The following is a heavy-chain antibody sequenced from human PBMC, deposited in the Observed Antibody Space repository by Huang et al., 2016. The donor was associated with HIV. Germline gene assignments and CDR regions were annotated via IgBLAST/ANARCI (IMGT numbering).Heavy chain of an antibody. V-gene: IGHV1-18*01. CDR2: ISGYNGNT. CDR3: ARGGGIQLWLLGYYYMDV. Sequence: QVQLVQSGAEVKKPGASVKVSCKASGYTFNSVGISWVRQAPGQGVEWGGWISGYNGNTKLAQKFQGRLTMTTDTSTSTAYVELRSLRSDDTAVYYCARGGGIQLWLLGYYYMDVWGNGTTVTVSS. CDR1: GYTFNSVG. J-gene: IGHJ6*03. D-gene: IGHD5-18*01.